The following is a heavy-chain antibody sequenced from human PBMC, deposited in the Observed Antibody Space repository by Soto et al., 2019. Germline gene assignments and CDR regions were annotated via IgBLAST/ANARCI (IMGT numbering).Heavy chain of an antibody. CDR2: ISAYSGNT. V-gene: IGHV1-18*04. Sequence: QVQLVQSGAEVKKPGASVKVSCKASGYTFTTYGITWVRQAPGQGLEWLGWISAYSGNTNYAQKLQGILTVTTDASTNTAYMDLRGLRSDDTAVYYCARVVKAGDYGDYGRYYFDYWGHGTLVTVSS. CDR1: GYTFTTYG. CDR3: ARVVKAGDYGDYGRYYFDY. J-gene: IGHJ4*01. D-gene: IGHD4-17*01.